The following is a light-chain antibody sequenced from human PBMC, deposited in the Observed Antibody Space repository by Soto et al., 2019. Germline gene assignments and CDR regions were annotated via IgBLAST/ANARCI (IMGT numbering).Light chain of an antibody. V-gene: IGLV2-14*01. CDR2: EVS. Sequence: QSVLTQPASVSGSPGQSITMSCTGTSNDVGGYNYVSWFQQHPGKAPKLLIFEVSNRPSGVSHRFSGSKSGNTASLTISGLQAEDEADYYCSSFTSTSTFVFGSGTKVT. CDR3: SSFTSTSTFV. CDR1: SNDVGGYNY. J-gene: IGLJ1*01.